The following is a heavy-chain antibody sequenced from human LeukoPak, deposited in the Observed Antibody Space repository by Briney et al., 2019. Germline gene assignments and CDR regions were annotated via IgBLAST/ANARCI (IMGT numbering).Heavy chain of an antibody. J-gene: IGHJ4*02. CDR1: GFTFNSYG. CDR3: ARAYSGFSSRGFDY. D-gene: IGHD5-12*01. V-gene: IGHV3-33*01. CDR2: IWYDGSNK. Sequence: GMSLRLSCAASGFTFNSYGMHWVRQAPGKGLEWVADIWYDGSNKYYADSVKGRFTISRDTSKNTVSLQMTGLRADDTAVYYCARAYSGFSSRGFDYWGQGTLVSVSS.